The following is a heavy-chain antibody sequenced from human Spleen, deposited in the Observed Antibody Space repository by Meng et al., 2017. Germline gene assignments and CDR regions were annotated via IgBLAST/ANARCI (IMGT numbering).Heavy chain of an antibody. CDR2: INHSGST. CDR1: GGSFSGYN. V-gene: IGHV4-34*01. Sequence: QVPLQQGCAVLLQPSETLSLTCAVYGGSFSGYNWSLNRHPPGKGLEWIGEINHSGSTNYTPSLKSRVTISVDTSKNQFSLKLSSVTAADTAVYYCARGLSVFWSGYYVDYWGQGTLVTVSS. D-gene: IGHD3-3*01. CDR3: ARGLSVFWSGYYVDY. J-gene: IGHJ4*02.